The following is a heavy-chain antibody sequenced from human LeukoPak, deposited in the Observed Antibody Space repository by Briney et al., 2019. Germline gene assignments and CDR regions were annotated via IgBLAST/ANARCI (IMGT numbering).Heavy chain of an antibody. V-gene: IGHV3-7*01. Sequence: GGSLRLSCAASGFSFTNYWMSWVRQAPGMGLEWVAIINKDGSERNYVDSVKGRFTVSRDSAKNSLYLQMNSLRVEDTAVYYCARDKITGASTNDYWGQGTLVTVSS. CDR2: INKDGSER. CDR1: GFSFTNYW. CDR3: ARDKITGASTNDY. J-gene: IGHJ4*02. D-gene: IGHD1-14*01.